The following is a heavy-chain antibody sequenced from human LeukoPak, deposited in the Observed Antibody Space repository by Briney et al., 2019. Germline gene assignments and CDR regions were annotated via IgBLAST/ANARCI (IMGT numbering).Heavy chain of an antibody. CDR3: AKDFDYGDYFDY. CDR1: GFTFSSHG. CDR2: ISYDGSNK. V-gene: IGHV3-30*18. Sequence: PGGSLRLSRAASGFTFSSHGMHWVRQAPGKGLEWVAVISYDGSNKYYADSVKGRFTISRDNSKNTLYLQMNSLRAEDTAVYYCAKDFDYGDYFDYWGQGTLVTVSS. J-gene: IGHJ4*02. D-gene: IGHD4-17*01.